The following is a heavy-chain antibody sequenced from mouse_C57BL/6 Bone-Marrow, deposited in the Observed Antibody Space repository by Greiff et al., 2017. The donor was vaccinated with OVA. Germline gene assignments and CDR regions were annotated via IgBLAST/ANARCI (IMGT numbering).Heavy chain of an antibody. J-gene: IGHJ1*03. CDR2: IRSKSNNYAT. CDR1: GFSFNTYA. Sequence: DVKLVESGGGLVQPKGSLKLSCAASGFSFNTYAMNWVRQAPGQGLEWVARIRSKSNNYATYYADSVKDRFTISRDDSESMLYLQMNNLETEDTARYYCVRQWYVDVWGTGTTVTVSS. CDR3: VRQWYVDV. V-gene: IGHV10-1*01.